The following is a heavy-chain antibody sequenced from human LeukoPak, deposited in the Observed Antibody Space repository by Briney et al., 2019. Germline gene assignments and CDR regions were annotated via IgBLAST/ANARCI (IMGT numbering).Heavy chain of an antibody. Sequence: ASVKVSCKASGYTFTSYGISWVRQAPGQGLEWMGWISAYNGNTNYAQKLQGRVTMTTDTSTSTAYTELRSLRSDDTAVYYCARDWYYDILTGSELYYFDYWGQGTLVTVSS. V-gene: IGHV1-18*01. CDR2: ISAYNGNT. CDR1: GYTFTSYG. CDR3: ARDWYYDILTGSELYYFDY. J-gene: IGHJ4*02. D-gene: IGHD3-9*01.